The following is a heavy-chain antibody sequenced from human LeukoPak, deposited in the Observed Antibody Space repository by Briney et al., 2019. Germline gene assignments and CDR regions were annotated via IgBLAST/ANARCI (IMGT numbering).Heavy chain of an antibody. V-gene: IGHV1-2*02. Sequence: GASVKVSCKASGYTFTGYYMHWVRQAPGQGLEWMGWINPNSGGTNYAQKFQGRVTMTRDTSISTAYMELSSLRSEDTAVYYCARSGVEMASFDYWGQGTLVTVSS. J-gene: IGHJ4*02. D-gene: IGHD5-24*01. CDR1: GYTFTGYY. CDR2: INPNSGGT. CDR3: ARSGVEMASFDY.